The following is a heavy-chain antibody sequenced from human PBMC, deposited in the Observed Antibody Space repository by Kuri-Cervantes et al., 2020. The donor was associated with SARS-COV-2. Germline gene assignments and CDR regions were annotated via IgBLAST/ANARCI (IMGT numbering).Heavy chain of an antibody. V-gene: IGHV4-59*12. J-gene: IGHJ5*02. Sequence: CTVSGXXXSSXYWSWIRQPPGKGLEWXGYIYXXGSTNYNPXXKSRVXXSVDTSKNQFSLKLXSVTAADTAVXXCARVXVAXGGFWFDPWGQGTLVTVSS. CDR2: IYXXGST. CDR3: ARVXVAXGGFWFDP. D-gene: IGHD3-16*01. CDR1: GXXXSSXY.